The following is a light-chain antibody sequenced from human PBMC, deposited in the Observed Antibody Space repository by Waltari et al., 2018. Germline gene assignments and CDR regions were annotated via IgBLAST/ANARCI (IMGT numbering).Light chain of an antibody. CDR1: QSVSSSY. CDR3: QQYGSSPLT. CDR2: GAS. V-gene: IGKV3-20*01. Sequence: EIVLTQSPGTLSLSPGERATISCRASQSVSSSYLAWYQQKPGQAPRLHIYGASSRATGIPDRFSGSGSGTDFTLTISRLEPEDFAVYYCQQYGSSPLTFGGGTKVEIK. J-gene: IGKJ4*01.